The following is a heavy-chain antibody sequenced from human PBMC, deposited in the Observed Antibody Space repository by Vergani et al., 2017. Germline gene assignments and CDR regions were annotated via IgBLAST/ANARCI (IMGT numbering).Heavy chain of an antibody. CDR3: AREYSSSVGFLAY. CDR1: GGSISSGRYY. V-gene: IGHV4-61*02. D-gene: IGHD6-6*01. CDR2: IYTSEST. J-gene: IGHJ4*02. Sequence: QVQLQESGPGLVKPSQTLSLTCSVSGGSISSGRYYWSWIRQPAGKGLEWIGRIYTSESTNYNPSLKSRVTMSVETSKNQFSLKLSSVTAADTAVYYCAREYSSSVGFLAYWGQGTLVTVSS.